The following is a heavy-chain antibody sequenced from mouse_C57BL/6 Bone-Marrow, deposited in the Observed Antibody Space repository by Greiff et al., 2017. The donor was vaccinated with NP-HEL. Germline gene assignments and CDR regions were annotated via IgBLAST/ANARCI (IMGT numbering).Heavy chain of an antibody. CDR3: ARPGYYYGSGYLDV. CDR2: ISRGSSTI. CDR1: GFTFSDYG. V-gene: IGHV5-17*01. J-gene: IGHJ1*03. Sequence: EVQLQQSGGGLVKPGGSLKLSCAASGFTFSDYGMHWVRQAPEKGLEWVAYISRGSSTIYYADTVKGRFTISRDNAKNTLFLQMTRLRSEDTAMYYCARPGYYYGSGYLDVWGTGTTVTVSS. D-gene: IGHD1-1*01.